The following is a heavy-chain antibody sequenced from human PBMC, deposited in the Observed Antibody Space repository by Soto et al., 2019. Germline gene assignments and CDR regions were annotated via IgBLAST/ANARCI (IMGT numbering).Heavy chain of an antibody. Sequence: SGPTLVNPTQTLTLTCTFSGFSLSTSGMCVSWIRQPPGKALEWLALIDWDDDKYYSTSLKTRLTISKDTSKNQVVLTMTNMDPVDTPTYYCARIRGRYYDSSGYYLDYGMDVWGQGTTVTVSS. CDR1: GFSLSTSGMC. J-gene: IGHJ6*02. D-gene: IGHD3-22*01. V-gene: IGHV2-70*01. CDR2: IDWDDDK. CDR3: ARIRGRYYDSSGYYLDYGMDV.